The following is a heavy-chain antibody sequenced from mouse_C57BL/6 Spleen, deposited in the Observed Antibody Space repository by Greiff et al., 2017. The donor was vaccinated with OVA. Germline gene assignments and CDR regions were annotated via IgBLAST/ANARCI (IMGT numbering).Heavy chain of an antibody. CDR1: GFTFSGFY. CDR3: ARDDGYYYAMDY. J-gene: IGHJ4*01. CDR2: SRNKANDYTT. Sequence: EVKVVESGGGLVQSGRSLRLSCATSGFTFSGFYMEWVRQAPGTGLEWIAASRNKANDYTTEYSASVKGRFIVSRDTSQSILYLQMNALRAEDTAIYYCARDDGYYYAMDYWGQGTSVTVSS. D-gene: IGHD2-2*01. V-gene: IGHV7-1*01.